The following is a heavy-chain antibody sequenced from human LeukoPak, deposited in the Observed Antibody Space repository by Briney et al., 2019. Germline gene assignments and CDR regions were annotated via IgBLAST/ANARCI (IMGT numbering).Heavy chain of an antibody. CDR1: GFTFSSYS. V-gene: IGHV3-23*01. D-gene: IGHD1-20*01. J-gene: IGHJ4*02. CDR2: LTGDGNT. Sequence: GGSLRLSCAAAGFTFSSYSMNWVRQAPGKGLEWVSVLTGDGNTYYADSVKGRFTNSRDDSKNTLFLQMNSLRAEDTAVYFCANVKWKLIGYFDYWGQGTLVTVSS. CDR3: ANVKWKLIGYFDY.